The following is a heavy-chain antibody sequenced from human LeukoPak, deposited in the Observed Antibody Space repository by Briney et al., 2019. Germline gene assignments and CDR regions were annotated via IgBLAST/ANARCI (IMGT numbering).Heavy chain of an antibody. CDR3: ARGAAGEEASNFGMDV. V-gene: IGHV1-18*01. D-gene: IGHD3-16*01. J-gene: IGHJ6*02. CDR1: GYTFTNYA. CDR2: IRANT. Sequence: ASVKVSCKASGYTFTNYAISWVRQAPGKGLESMGWIRANTNSAQKVQGRVTMTTDTSTSTADMELRSLRSHDTAVYYCARGAAGEEASNFGMDVWGQGTTVTVSS.